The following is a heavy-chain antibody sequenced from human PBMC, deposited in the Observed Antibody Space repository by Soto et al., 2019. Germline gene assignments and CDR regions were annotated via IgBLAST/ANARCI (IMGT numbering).Heavy chain of an antibody. V-gene: IGHV3-30*18. D-gene: IGHD6-13*01. CDR1: GFTFSSYG. CDR2: ISYDGSNK. CDR3: AKENSSSWYPAYYYYGMDV. J-gene: IGHJ6*02. Sequence: PGGSLRLSCAASGFTFSSYGMHWVRQAPGKGLEWVAVISYDGSNKYYADSVKGRFTISRDNSKNTLYLQMNSLRAEDTAVYYCAKENSSSWYPAYYYYGMDVWGQGPTITFSS.